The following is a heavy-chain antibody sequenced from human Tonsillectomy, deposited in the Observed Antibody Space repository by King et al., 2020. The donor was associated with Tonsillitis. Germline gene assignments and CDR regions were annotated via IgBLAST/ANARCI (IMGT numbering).Heavy chain of an antibody. CDR2: ISFGSGKI. V-gene: IGHV3-48*01. Sequence: VQLVESGGGLVQPGGSLRLSFAASGFTLSSCSMNWVRQAPGKGLAWLSYISFGSGKIYYADPVKGRFTISRDNAKNSLYLQMNSLRAEDTAVYYCARDQRPNGMDVWGQGTTVTVSS. CDR1: GFTLSSCS. CDR3: ARDQRPNGMDV. J-gene: IGHJ6*02.